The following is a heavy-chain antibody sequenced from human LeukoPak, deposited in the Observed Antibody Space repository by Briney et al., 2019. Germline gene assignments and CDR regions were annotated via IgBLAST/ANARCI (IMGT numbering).Heavy chain of an antibody. J-gene: IGHJ3*02. Sequence: GPGKVFCQASGFPFPSHHMYWVRQAPGQGAEGMGWINPNSGGTNFLQKFQGRVTMTRDTSISTAYMELSSLRSDDTAVYYCALSTVATEAFDIWGQGTMVTVSS. V-gene: IGHV1-2*02. CDR3: ALSTVATEAFDI. CDR2: INPNSGGT. D-gene: IGHD4-17*01. CDR1: GFPFPSHH.